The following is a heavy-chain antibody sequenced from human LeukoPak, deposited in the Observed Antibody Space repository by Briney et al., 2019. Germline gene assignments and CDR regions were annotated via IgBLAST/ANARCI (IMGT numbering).Heavy chain of an antibody. J-gene: IGHJ6*03. CDR3: ARGDYGDLRGYYYYMDV. CDR1: GITFDDYG. CDR2: IRYDGSNE. Sequence: GGSLRLSCAASGITFDDYGMSWVRQAPGKGLEWVAFIRYDGSNEYYAHSVKGRFTISRDNSKNTLYLQMNSLRAEDTALYYCARGDYGDLRGYYYYMDVWGKGTTVTISS. D-gene: IGHD4-17*01. V-gene: IGHV3-30*02.